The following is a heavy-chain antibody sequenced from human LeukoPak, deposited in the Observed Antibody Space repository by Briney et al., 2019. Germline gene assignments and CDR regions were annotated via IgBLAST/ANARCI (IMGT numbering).Heavy chain of an antibody. CDR3: ACAKSYYDFWSGYYREDAFDI. CDR1: GGSISSSSYY. J-gene: IGHJ3*02. CDR2: INHSGST. D-gene: IGHD3-3*01. V-gene: IGHV4-39*07. Sequence: SETLSLTCTVSGGSISSSSYYWGWIRQPPGKGLEWIGEINHSGSTNYNPSLKSRVTISVDTSKNQFSLKLSSVTAADTAVYYCACAKSYYDFWSGYYREDAFDIWGQGTMVTVSS.